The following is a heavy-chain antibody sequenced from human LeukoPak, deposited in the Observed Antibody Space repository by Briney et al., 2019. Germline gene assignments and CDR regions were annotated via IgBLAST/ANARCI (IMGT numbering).Heavy chain of an antibody. CDR2: IYYSGST. CDR1: GGSISSSNYY. D-gene: IGHD3-22*01. J-gene: IGHJ4*02. Sequence: SETLSLTCTVSGGSISSSNYYWGWIRQPPGKGLEWIGSIYYSGSTYYNPSLKSRVTISVDTSKNQSSLKLSSVTAADTAVYYCARGYYDSSGYYGFDYWGQGTLVTVSS. CDR3: ARGYYDSSGYYGFDY. V-gene: IGHV4-39*01.